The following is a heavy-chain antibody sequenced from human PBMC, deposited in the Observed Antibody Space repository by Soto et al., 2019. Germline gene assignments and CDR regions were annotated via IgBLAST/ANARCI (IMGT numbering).Heavy chain of an antibody. CDR1: GFTFSDYR. J-gene: IGHJ4*02. Sequence: PGGSLRLSCAASGFTFSDYRMVWVRQAPGKGLEWVSTISSGGAYIYYAASVRGRVTISRDNAKNSLHLQMDTLSAEDTAIYYCVRDPGYCSSSTCCGSYLDYWGEG. D-gene: IGHD2-2*01. CDR2: ISSGGAYI. CDR3: VRDPGYCSSSTCCGSYLDY. V-gene: IGHV3-21*01.